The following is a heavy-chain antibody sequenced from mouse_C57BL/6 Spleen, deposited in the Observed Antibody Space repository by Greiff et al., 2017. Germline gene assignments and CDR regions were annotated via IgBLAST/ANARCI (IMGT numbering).Heavy chain of an antibody. J-gene: IGHJ4*01. CDR2: IYPSDSET. CDR3: ARGLTTVVAMDY. CDR1: GYTFTSYW. V-gene: IGHV1-61*01. D-gene: IGHD1-1*01. Sequence: VQLQQPGAELVRPGSSVKLSCKASGYTFTSYWMDWVKQRPGQGLEWIGNIYPSDSETHYNQKFKDKATLTVDKSSSTAYMQLSSLTSEDSAVYYCARGLTTVVAMDYWGQGTSGTVSS.